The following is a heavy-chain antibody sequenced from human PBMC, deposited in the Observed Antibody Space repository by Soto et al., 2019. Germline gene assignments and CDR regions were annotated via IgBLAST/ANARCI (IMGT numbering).Heavy chain of an antibody. CDR1: GGSISSSSYY. V-gene: IGHV4-39*07. CDR3: ARWNIGITGTIDY. J-gene: IGHJ4*02. CDR2: IYYSGST. Sequence: LETLSLTCTVSGGSISSSSYYWGWIRQPPGKGLEWIGSIYYSGSTYYNPSLKSRVTISVDTSKNQFSLKLSSVTAADTAVYYCARWNIGITGTIDYWGQGTLVTVSS. D-gene: IGHD1-7*01.